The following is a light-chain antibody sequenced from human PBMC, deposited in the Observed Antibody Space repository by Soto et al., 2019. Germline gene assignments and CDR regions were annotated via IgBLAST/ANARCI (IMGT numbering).Light chain of an antibody. Sequence: QSVLTQPASVSGSPGQSITISCTGTSSDVGGYKYVSWYQQHPGKAPKLMIYDVSNRPSGVSYRFSGSKSGNTASLTISGLRAEDEDDYYCSSFTSSRTPYVFGTGTKLTVL. CDR3: SSFTSSRTPYV. V-gene: IGLV2-14*01. CDR2: DVS. CDR1: SSDVGGYKY. J-gene: IGLJ1*01.